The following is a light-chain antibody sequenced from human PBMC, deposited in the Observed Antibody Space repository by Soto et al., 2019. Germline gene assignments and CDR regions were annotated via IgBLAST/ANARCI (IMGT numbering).Light chain of an antibody. CDR1: EDINSR. V-gene: IGKV1-12*01. CDR3: QQADSFPIT. J-gene: IGKJ5*01. Sequence: DIQMTQSPPSVSASVGDRVTISCRASEDINSRLAWYQQKPGNAPKLLIYAAFILQSGVQSRFSGYGSGTDFTLSISSLQPEDFATYYCQQADSFPITFGQGTRLEIK. CDR2: AAF.